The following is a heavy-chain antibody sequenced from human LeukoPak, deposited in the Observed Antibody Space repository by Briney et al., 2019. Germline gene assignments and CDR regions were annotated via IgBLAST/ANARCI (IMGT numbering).Heavy chain of an antibody. V-gene: IGHV3-30-3*01. CDR3: ARGESHIVVVVAATPPPDY. CDR1: GFTFSSYT. D-gene: IGHD2-15*01. J-gene: IGHJ4*02. Sequence: GGSLRLSCEASGFTFSSYTMDWVRQAPGKGLEWVAVISSHGGNKHYADSVKGRFTISRDNSKNTLDLQMNSLRPDDTAVYYCARGESHIVVVVAATPPPDYWGQGTLVTVSS. CDR2: ISSHGGNK.